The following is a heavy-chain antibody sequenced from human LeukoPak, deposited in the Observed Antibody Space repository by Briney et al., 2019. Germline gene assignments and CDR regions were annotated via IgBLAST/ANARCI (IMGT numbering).Heavy chain of an antibody. CDR1: GFTFSDYY. D-gene: IGHD6-6*01. J-gene: IGHJ4*02. CDR2: ISSSGSTI. V-gene: IGHV3-11*04. CDR3: ARDYRRALEYSSPLDY. Sequence: GGSLRLSCAASGFTFSDYYMSWIRQAPGKGLEWVSYISSSGSTIYYADSVKGRFTISRDNAKNSLYLQMNSLRAEDTAVYYCARDYRRALEYSSPLDYWGQGTLVTVSS.